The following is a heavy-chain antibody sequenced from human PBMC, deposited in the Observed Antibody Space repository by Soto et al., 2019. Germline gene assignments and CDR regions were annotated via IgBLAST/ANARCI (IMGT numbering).Heavy chain of an antibody. CDR3: ARGVPDNVVLKYFYAMDI. Sequence: QVQLVQSGAEVKKPGSSVKVSCRASGGNFNSNAVAWVRQAPGQGLEWMGGIIPIFGRANYAQKFQGRVTITANESTSTVYMDLSSLRSEDTAVYYCARGVPDNVVLKYFYAMDIWGQGTTVIVS. D-gene: IGHD3-16*01. V-gene: IGHV1-69*12. CDR1: GGNFNSNA. J-gene: IGHJ6*02. CDR2: IIPIFGRA.